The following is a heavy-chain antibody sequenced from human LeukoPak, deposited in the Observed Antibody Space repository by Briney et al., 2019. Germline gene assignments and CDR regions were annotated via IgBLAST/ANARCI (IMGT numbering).Heavy chain of an antibody. D-gene: IGHD2-15*01. CDR2: IYYSGST. J-gene: IGHJ4*02. Sequence: SETLSLTCTVSGGSISSYYWSWIRQPPGKGLEWIGYIYYSGSTNYNPSLKSRVTISVDTSKNQFSLRLSSVTAADTAVYHCARDEVVAATPLGYWGQGTLVTVSS. CDR3: ARDEVVAATPLGY. CDR1: GGSISSYY. V-gene: IGHV4-59*01.